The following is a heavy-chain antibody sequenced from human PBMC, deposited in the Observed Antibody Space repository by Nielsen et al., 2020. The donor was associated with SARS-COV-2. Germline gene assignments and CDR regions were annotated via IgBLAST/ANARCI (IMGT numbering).Heavy chain of an antibody. D-gene: IGHD1-26*01. CDR3: ARHWREGATFYWFFDL. J-gene: IGHJ2*01. V-gene: IGHV3-9*01. CDR2: ISWNSGSI. CDR1: GFTFDDYA. Sequence: SLKISCAASGFTFDDYAMHWVRQAPGKGLEWVSGISWNSGSIGYADSVKGRFTISRDNSKKTLYLQMTSLRPEDTAVYYCARHWREGATFYWFFDLWGRGTLVTVSS.